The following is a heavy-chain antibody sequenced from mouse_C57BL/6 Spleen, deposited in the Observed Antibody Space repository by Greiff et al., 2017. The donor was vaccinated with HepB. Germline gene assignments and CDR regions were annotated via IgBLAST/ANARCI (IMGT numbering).Heavy chain of an antibody. CDR1: GFNIKDDY. D-gene: IGHD1-1*01. J-gene: IGHJ4*01. CDR3: TRGDGSSPYYAMDY. CDR2: IDPENGDT. Sequence: EVKLMESGAELVRPGASVKLSCTASGFNIKDDYMHWVKQRPEQGLEWIGWIDPENGDTEYASKFQGKATITADTSSNTAYLQLSSLTSEDTAVYYCTRGDGSSPYYAMDYWGQGTSVTVSS. V-gene: IGHV14-4*01.